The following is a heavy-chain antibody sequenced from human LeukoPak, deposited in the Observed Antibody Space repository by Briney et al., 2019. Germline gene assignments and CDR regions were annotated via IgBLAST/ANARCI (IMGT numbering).Heavy chain of an antibody. CDR3: ARVRYCSGGSCWYYFDY. V-gene: IGHV3-11*01. D-gene: IGHD2-15*01. J-gene: IGHJ4*02. CDR1: GLTFSDYY. CDR2: ISSSGITI. Sequence: PGGSLRLSCAASGLTFSDYYMSWIRQAPGEGLEWVSYISSSGITIYYADSVKGRFSISRENAKNSLYLQMNSLRAEDTAVYYCARVRYCSGGSCWYYFDYWGQRTLVTVSS.